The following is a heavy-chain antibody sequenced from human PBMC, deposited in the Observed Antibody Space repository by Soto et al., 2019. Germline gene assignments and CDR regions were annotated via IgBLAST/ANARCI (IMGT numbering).Heavy chain of an antibody. CDR1: GGSISSSSYY. CDR3: ARRWSSALWDV. CDR2: IYYSGST. D-gene: IGHD2-15*01. Sequence: QLQLQESGPGLVKPSETLSLTCTVSGGSISSSSYYWGWIRQPPGKGLECIGTIYYSGSTYYNPSLKSRVTISVDTSKNQFSLNLSSVTAADTAVYYCARRWSSALWDVWGQGTTVTVSS. V-gene: IGHV4-39*01. J-gene: IGHJ6*02.